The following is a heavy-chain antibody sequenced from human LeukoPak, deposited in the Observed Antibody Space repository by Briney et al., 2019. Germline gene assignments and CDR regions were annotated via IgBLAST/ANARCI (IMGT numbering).Heavy chain of an antibody. Sequence: GGSLRLSCAASGFTVSSNYMSWVRQAPGKGLEWVSIIYSGGSTYYADSVKGRFTISRDNSKNTLYLQVNSLRAEDTAVYYCASYRYGSSFAFDIWGQGTMVTVSS. J-gene: IGHJ3*02. V-gene: IGHV3-66*01. CDR1: GFTVSSNY. CDR3: ASYRYGSSFAFDI. D-gene: IGHD6-6*01. CDR2: IYSGGST.